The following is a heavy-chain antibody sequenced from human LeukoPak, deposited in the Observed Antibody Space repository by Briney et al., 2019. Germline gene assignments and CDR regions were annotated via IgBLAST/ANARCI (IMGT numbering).Heavy chain of an antibody. D-gene: IGHD3-22*01. Sequence: GESLKISCKGSGYSFTSYWIGWVRQMPGTGLEWMGIIYPGDSDTRYGPSFQGQVTISADKSISTAYLQWSSLKASDTAMYYCARPYDSSESDAFDIWGQGTMVTVSS. V-gene: IGHV5-51*01. CDR3: ARPYDSSESDAFDI. J-gene: IGHJ3*02. CDR1: GYSFTSYW. CDR2: IYPGDSDT.